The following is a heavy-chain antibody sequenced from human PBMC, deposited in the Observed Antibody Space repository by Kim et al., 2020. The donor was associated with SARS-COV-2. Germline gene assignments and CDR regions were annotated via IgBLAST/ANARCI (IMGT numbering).Heavy chain of an antibody. Sequence: GGSLRLSCAASEFTFSSYSMGWVRQAPGKGLEWVSAITGSGEYTDYADSVRGRFTISRDNSKNTLYLQMNSLRAEDTAIYYCVKRRTTVSGHFDSWGQGTLVTVSS. D-gene: IGHD6-19*01. J-gene: IGHJ4*02. CDR3: VKRRTTVSGHFDS. CDR1: EFTFSSYS. CDR2: ITGSGEYT. V-gene: IGHV3-23*01.